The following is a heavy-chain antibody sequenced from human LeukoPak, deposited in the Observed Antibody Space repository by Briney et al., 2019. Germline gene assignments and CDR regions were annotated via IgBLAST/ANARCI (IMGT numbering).Heavy chain of an antibody. V-gene: IGHV1-69*13. J-gene: IGHJ4*02. Sequence: ASVKVSCKASGYTFTSHYMHWVRQAPGQGLEWMGGILPIVNTADYAQKFQGRVTITADESTSTAYMDLSSLRSEDTAVYYCARLTIGDYGDRESGFDYWGQGTLVTVSS. CDR1: GYTFTSHY. CDR2: ILPIVNTA. D-gene: IGHD4-17*01. CDR3: ARLTIGDYGDRESGFDY.